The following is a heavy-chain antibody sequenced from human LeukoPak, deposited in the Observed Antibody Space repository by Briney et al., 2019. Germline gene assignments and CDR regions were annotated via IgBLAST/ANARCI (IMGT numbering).Heavy chain of an antibody. Sequence: SETLSLTCTVSGGSISGYYWSWIRQPPGKGLEWIGYIYYSGSTNYNPSLKSRVTISVDTSKNQLSLKLNSVTAADTAVYYCARAGMTTIEIDYWGQGTLVTVSS. J-gene: IGHJ4*02. D-gene: IGHD5-24*01. V-gene: IGHV4-59*01. CDR1: GGSISGYY. CDR2: IYYSGST. CDR3: ARAGMTTIEIDY.